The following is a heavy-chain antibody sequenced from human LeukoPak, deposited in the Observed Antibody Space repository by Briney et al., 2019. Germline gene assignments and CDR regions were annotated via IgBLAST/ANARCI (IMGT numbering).Heavy chain of an antibody. CDR2: ISWNSGSI. D-gene: IGHD3-10*01. V-gene: IGHV3-9*01. CDR1: GFTFGDYA. J-gene: IGHJ4*02. CDR3: AKDMKRTMVRGAAVY. Sequence: PGGSLRLSCAASGFTFGDYAMHWVRQAPGKGLEWVSGISWNSGSIGYADSVKGRFTISRDNAKNSLYLQMNSLRAEDTALYYCAKDMKRTMVRGAAVYWGQGTLVTVSS.